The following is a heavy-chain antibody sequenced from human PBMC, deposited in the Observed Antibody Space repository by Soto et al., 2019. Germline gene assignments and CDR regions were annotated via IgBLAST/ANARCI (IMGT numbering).Heavy chain of an antibody. CDR1: GYTFTGYY. CDR2: INPNSGGT. CDR3: ARGRPSDCSGGSCYGLGRPLDAFDI. V-gene: IGHV1-2*02. D-gene: IGHD2-15*01. J-gene: IGHJ3*02. Sequence: ASVKVSCKASGYTFTGYYMHWVRQAPGQGLEWMGWINPNSGGTNYAQKFQGRVTMTRDTSISTAYMELSRLRSDDTAAYYCARGRPSDCSGGSCYGLGRPLDAFDIWGQGTMVTVSS.